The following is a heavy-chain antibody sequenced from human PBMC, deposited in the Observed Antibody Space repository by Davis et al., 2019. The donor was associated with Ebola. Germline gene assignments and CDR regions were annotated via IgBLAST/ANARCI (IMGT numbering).Heavy chain of an antibody. V-gene: IGHV3-49*03. D-gene: IGHD1-7*01. Sequence: GESLKISCTASGFTFGNYAMSWFRQAPGKGLEWVGFIRSKAYGGTTEYAASVKGRFTISRDDSKSIAYLQMNSLKTEDTAVYYCTRDLLESGNYGGGSFDYWGQGTLVTVSS. CDR2: IRSKAYGGTT. J-gene: IGHJ4*02. CDR3: TRDLLESGNYGGGSFDY. CDR1: GFTFGNYA.